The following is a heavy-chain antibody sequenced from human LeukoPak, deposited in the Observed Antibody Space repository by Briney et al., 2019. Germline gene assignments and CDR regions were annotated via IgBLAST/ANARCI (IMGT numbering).Heavy chain of an antibody. CDR1: GFTFSSYS. J-gene: IGHJ3*02. V-gene: IGHV3-48*04. Sequence: PGGSLRLSCAVSGFTFSSYSMNWVRQAPGKGLEWVSYISRTSTTIYYADSMKGRFTISRDNAKNSLYLQMNSLRAEDTAVYYCARDPLTDIWGQGTMVTVSS. CDR3: ARDPLTDI. D-gene: IGHD4/OR15-4a*01. CDR2: ISRTSTTI.